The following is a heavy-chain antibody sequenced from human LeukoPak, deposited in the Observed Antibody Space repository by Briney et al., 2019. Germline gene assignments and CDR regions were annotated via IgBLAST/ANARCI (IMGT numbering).Heavy chain of an antibody. CDR2: ISGSGGFT. V-gene: IGHV3-23*01. Sequence: QSGGSLRLSCAASGFTFSSYAMSWVRQAPGKGLEWVSAISGSGGFTYYADSVKGRFTISRDNSKNTLYLQMNSLRAEDTAVYYCAKDQWGIQLWLVDDYWGQGTLVTVSS. D-gene: IGHD5-18*01. J-gene: IGHJ4*02. CDR1: GFTFSSYA. CDR3: AKDQWGIQLWLVDDY.